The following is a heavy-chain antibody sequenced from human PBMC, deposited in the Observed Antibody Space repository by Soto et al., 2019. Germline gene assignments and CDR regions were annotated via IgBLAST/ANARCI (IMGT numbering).Heavy chain of an antibody. CDR1: GGTFTNYA. CDR2: IIPIFGTA. CDR3: ARAPGGSAHKDYYYGMDV. V-gene: IGHV1-69*01. J-gene: IGHJ6*02. Sequence: QVQLVQSGAEVKKPGSSVKVSCKPSGGTFTNYAISWVRQAPGQGLEWMGGIIPIFGTANYAQKFQGRVTSIADASTTTAYMELSRLRSEDTAVYYWARAPGGSAHKDYYYGMDVWGQGTTVTVSS. D-gene: IGHD3-10*01.